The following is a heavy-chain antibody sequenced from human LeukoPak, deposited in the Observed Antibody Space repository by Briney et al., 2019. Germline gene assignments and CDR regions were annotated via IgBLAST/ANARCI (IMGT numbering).Heavy chain of an antibody. V-gene: IGHV3-48*02. CDR1: GFTFSSSG. Sequence: GGSLRLSCAASGFTFSSSGMNWVRQAPGKGLEWVSHITTSSSTIYYADSVKGRFTISRDNAKNSLFLQMNSPRDEDTAVYYCARGLRQPDYWGQGTLVTVSS. J-gene: IGHJ4*02. D-gene: IGHD4-17*01. CDR3: ARGLRQPDY. CDR2: ITTSSSTI.